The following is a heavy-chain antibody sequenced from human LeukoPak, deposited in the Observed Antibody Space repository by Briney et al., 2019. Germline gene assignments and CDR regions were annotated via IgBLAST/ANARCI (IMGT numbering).Heavy chain of an antibody. CDR1: GFDFSIYT. V-gene: IGHV3-64*04. CDR3: ARVVRGVPYYYYGMDV. D-gene: IGHD3-10*01. J-gene: IGHJ6*02. Sequence: GGSLRLSCSASGFDFSIYTMYWVRQAPGKGPEYVSTISGSGNGGSRYYADSVKGRFTISRDDSKSIVYLQMNNLRSEDTAVYYCARVVRGVPYYYYGMDVWGQGTTVTVSS. CDR2: ISGSGNGGSR.